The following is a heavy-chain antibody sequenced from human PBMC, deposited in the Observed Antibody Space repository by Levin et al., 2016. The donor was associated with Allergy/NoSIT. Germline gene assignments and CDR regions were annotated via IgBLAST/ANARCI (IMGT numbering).Heavy chain of an antibody. CDR2: IYYSGST. CDR3: ARGWTLDC. D-gene: IGHD3/OR15-3a*01. J-gene: IGHJ4*02. V-gene: IGHV4-59*01. CDR1: GGSISRYY. Sequence: SETLSLTCTVSGGSISRYYWSWIRQPPGKGLEWIGYIYYSGSTNYNPSLKSRVTISVDTSKNQFSLKLSSVTAADTAVYYCARGWTLDCWGQGALVTVSS.